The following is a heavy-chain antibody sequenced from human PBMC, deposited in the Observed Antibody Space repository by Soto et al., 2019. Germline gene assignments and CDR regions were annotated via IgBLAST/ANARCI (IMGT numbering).Heavy chain of an antibody. CDR1: GYTFTGYY. Sequence: ASVKVSCKASGYTFTGYYMHWVRQAPGQGLEWMGWINPNSGGTNYAQKFQDRVTMTRDTSISTAYMELSRLRSDDTAVYYCARDHGDDFWSGPYYYYYGMDVWGQGTTVTVSS. V-gene: IGHV1-2*02. D-gene: IGHD3-3*01. J-gene: IGHJ6*02. CDR2: INPNSGGT. CDR3: ARDHGDDFWSGPYYYYYGMDV.